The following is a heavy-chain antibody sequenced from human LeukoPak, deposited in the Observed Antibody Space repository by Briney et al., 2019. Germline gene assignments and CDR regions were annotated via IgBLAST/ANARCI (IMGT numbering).Heavy chain of an antibody. CDR1: GDSISSSSFY. CDR2: IYYSGIT. J-gene: IGHJ3*02. CDR3: ARSGPAAGRPDAFDI. Sequence: SETLSLTCTLSGDSISSSSFYWGWIRQPPWKGLECIGTIYYSGITYYSSPLKSRVTISVDTSRNQFSLRLTSVTAADTAVYFCARSGPAAGRPDAFDIWGQGTMVTVSS. V-gene: IGHV4-39*07. D-gene: IGHD2-2*01.